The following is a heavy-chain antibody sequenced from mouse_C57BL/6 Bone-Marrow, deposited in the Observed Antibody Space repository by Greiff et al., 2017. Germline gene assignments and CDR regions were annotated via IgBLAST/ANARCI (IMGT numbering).Heavy chain of an antibody. CDR2: IDPSDSYN. Sequence: VQLQQPGAELVMPGASVKLSCKASGYTFTSYWMHWVKQRPGQGLEWIGEIDPSDSYNNYNQKFKGKSTLTVDKSSRTAYMQLSSLTSEDSAVYYCASPYYSNSYAMDYWGQGTSVTVSS. D-gene: IGHD2-5*01. CDR1: GYTFTSYW. V-gene: IGHV1-69*01. J-gene: IGHJ4*01. CDR3: ASPYYSNSYAMDY.